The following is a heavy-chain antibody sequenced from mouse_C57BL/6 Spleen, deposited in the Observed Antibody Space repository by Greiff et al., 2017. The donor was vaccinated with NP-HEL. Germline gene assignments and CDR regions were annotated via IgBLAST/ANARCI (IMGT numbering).Heavy chain of an antibody. CDR1: GYTFTSYW. J-gene: IGHJ3*01. Sequence: QVQLQQSGAELVKPGASVKMSCKASGYTFTSYWITWVKQRPGQGLEWIGDIYPGSGSTNYNEKFKSKATLTVDTSSSTAYMQLSSLTSEDSAVYYCAIIYDGYSWFAYWGQGTLVTVSA. D-gene: IGHD2-3*01. V-gene: IGHV1-55*01. CDR3: AIIYDGYSWFAY. CDR2: IYPGSGST.